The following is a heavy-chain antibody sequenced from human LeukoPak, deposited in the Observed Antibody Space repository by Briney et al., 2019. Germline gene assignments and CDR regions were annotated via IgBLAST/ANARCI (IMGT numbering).Heavy chain of an antibody. CDR1: GFTFSDYY. CDR2: ISSGGGTI. CDR3: ARDGGVSLDY. J-gene: IGHJ4*02. V-gene: IGHV3-11*04. Sequence: GGSLRLSCAASGFTFSDYYMSWIRQAPGKGLEWVSSISSGGGTIYYADSVKGRFTISRDNSKNTLYLQMNSLRAEDTAVYYCARDGGVSLDYWGQGTLVTVSS. D-gene: IGHD3-16*01.